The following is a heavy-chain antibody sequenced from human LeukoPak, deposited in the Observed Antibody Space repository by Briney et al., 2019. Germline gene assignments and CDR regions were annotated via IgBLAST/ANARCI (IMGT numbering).Heavy chain of an antibody. CDR1: GFTFSNYA. V-gene: IGHV3-64*04. CDR3: ARESYVTMKPGDY. J-gene: IGHJ4*02. Sequence: QAGGSLRLSCSASGFTFSNYAMHWVRQSPGKGLEYVSAVNSNGDSTYYADSVRGRFTISRDNAKNSLYLQMNSLRAEDTAVYYCARESYVTMKPGDYWGQGTLVTVSS. CDR2: VNSNGDST. D-gene: IGHD3-22*01.